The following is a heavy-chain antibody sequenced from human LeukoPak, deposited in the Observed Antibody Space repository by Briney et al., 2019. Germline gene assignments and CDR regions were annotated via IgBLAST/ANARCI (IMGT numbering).Heavy chain of an antibody. D-gene: IGHD3-22*01. J-gene: IGHJ4*02. V-gene: IGHV4-34*01. CDR3: ARDPRGSGYKDY. Sequence: SETLSLTCAVYGGSFSGYYWSWIRQPPGKGLEWIGEINHSGSTNYNPSLKSRVTISVDTSKNHFSLKLSSVTAADTAIYYCARDPRGSGYKDYWGQGTLVTVSS. CDR1: GGSFSGYY. CDR2: INHSGST.